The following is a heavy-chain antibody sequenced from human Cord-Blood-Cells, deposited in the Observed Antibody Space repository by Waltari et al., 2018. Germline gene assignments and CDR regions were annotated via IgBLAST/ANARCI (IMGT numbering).Heavy chain of an antibody. D-gene: IGHD2-2*01. CDR2: ISWDGGST. J-gene: IGHJ4*02. CDR1: GFTFDDYA. CDR3: AKSSPRYCSSTSCYFDY. V-gene: IGHV3-43D*03. Sequence: EVQLVESGGVVVQPGGSLRLSCAASGFTFDDYAMHWVRQAPGKGLERVSLISWDGGSTYYADSVKGRFTISRDNSKNSLYLQMNSLRAEDTALYYCAKSSPRYCSSTSCYFDYWGQGTLVTVSS.